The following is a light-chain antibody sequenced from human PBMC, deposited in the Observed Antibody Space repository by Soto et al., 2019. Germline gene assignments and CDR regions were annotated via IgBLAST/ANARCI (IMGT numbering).Light chain of an antibody. CDR3: AAWDDSLNGHV. V-gene: IGLV1-44*01. J-gene: IGLJ1*01. CDR1: SSNIGTSS. CDR2: TTN. Sequence: QSVLTQPHSASGTPGQRVTISCSGSSSNIGTSSVHWFQQLPGTAPKLLITTTNQRPSGVPERFSGSKSGTSASLAIGWLQSEDEADYYCAAWDDSLNGHVFGTGTKVTVL.